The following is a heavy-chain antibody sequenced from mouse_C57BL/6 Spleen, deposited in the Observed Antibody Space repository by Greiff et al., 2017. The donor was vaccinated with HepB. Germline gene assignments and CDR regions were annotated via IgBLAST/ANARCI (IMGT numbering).Heavy chain of an antibody. V-gene: IGHV5-4*01. Sequence: EVMLVESGGGLVKPGGSLKLSCAASGFTFSSYAMSWVRQTPEKRLEWVATISDGGSYTYYPDNVKGRFTISRDNAKNNLYLQMSHLKSEDTAMYYCARDRGYGSEYFDVWGTGTTVTVSS. CDR1: GFTFSSYA. CDR3: ARDRGYGSEYFDV. J-gene: IGHJ1*03. CDR2: ISDGGSYT. D-gene: IGHD1-1*01.